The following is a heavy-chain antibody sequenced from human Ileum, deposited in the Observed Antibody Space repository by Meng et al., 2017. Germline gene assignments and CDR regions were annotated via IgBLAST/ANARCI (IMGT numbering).Heavy chain of an antibody. Sequence: EVQRVESGGGLGQPGGSLKLAGAASGFTFSDSARYWVRQTSGKGLEWVGRIRSKANSYTTGYIASVKGRFTISRDNSKNTAYLQMNSLKIEDTAVYYCARPSYGDYGVSWGQGTLVTVSS. CDR1: GFTFSDSA. D-gene: IGHD4-17*01. CDR2: IRSKANSYTT. V-gene: IGHV3-73*01. J-gene: IGHJ5*02. CDR3: ARPSYGDYGVS.